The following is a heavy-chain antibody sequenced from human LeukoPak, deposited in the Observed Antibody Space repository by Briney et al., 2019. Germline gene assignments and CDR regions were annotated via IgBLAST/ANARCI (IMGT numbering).Heavy chain of an antibody. V-gene: IGHV3-23*01. CDR2: ISDSGSST. CDR3: ARGRGSGWRYLDY. D-gene: IGHD6-19*01. Sequence: GGSLRLSCAASGFTFSNYGMAWVRPVPGQGLQWVSAISDSGSSTYYTDSVKGRFTISRDNSKNTLYLQMSSLRVEDTAVYYCARGRGSGWRYLDYWGQGTLVIVSS. J-gene: IGHJ4*02. CDR1: GFTFSNYG.